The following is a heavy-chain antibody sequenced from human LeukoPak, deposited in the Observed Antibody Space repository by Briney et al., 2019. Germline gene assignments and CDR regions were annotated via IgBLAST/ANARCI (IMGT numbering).Heavy chain of an antibody. CDR1: GYNFATYW. CDR3: ARSSYSSWYRSEYFQY. J-gene: IGHJ1*01. Sequence: GESLRISCEGSGYNFATYWIAWVRQMPGKGLEWMGITYPRESDTRYSPSFQGQVTISVGKSISTAYLHWTSLKASDTAMYYCARSSYSSWYRSEYFQYWGQGTLVTVSS. CDR2: TYPRESDT. D-gene: IGHD6-19*01. V-gene: IGHV5-51*01.